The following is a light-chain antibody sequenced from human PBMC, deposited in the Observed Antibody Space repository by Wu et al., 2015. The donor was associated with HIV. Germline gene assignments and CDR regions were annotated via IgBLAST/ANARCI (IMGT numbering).Light chain of an antibody. CDR1: QNINTW. V-gene: IGKV1-5*03. CDR2: EAS. Sequence: DIQMTQSPSTLSASVGDRVTITCRASQNINTWLAWYQQMPGTAPKVLIYEASNLEGGVPSRFSGSGSGTEFTLTISSLQPEDFATYYYQQYNTYVTFGQGTKVDIK. CDR3: QQYNTYVT. J-gene: IGKJ1*01.